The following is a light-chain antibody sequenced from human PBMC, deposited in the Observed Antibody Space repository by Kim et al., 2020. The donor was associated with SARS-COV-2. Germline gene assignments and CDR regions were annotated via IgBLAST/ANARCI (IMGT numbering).Light chain of an antibody. CDR3: YSRDSSDSHVV. CDR2: VKN. J-gene: IGLJ2*01. Sequence: LGQAGRVTRQGDSLRSYNACWSQQKPGQAPVLVIFVKNTRPSGNPDRLSGTSSGNTASLTITGARGEDEAVYFCYSRDSSDSHVVFGGGTKLTVL. CDR1: SLRSYN. V-gene: IGLV3-19*01.